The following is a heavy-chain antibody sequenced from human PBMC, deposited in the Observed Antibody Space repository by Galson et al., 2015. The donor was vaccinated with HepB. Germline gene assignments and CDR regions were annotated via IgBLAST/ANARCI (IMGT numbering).Heavy chain of an antibody. D-gene: IGHD6-13*01. J-gene: IGHJ4*02. V-gene: IGHV3-73*01. CDR2: IRSKANDYAT. CDR1: GFTFSGSA. CDR3: TRLGDFSGYSSS. Sequence: SLRLSCAASGFTFSGSAIHWVRQASGKGLEWVGRIRSKANDYATAYAASLKGRFTISRADSKSTAYLHMKSLKTEDTAVYYCTRLGDFSGYSSSWGQGTLVTVSS.